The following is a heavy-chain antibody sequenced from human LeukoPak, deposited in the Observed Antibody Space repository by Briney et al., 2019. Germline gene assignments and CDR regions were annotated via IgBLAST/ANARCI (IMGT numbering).Heavy chain of an antibody. CDR2: ITSRSSYT. J-gene: IGHJ4*02. Sequence: GGSLRLSCAASGFTLSSDSMKWVRQAPGRGLEWVSSITSRSSYTYYADSMKGRFTISRDNAKNSLYLQMNSLRAEDTAIYYCARDPIASAASGGDSWGQGALVTVSS. CDR1: GFTLSSDS. V-gene: IGHV3-21*01. CDR3: ARDPIASAASGGDS. D-gene: IGHD6-13*01.